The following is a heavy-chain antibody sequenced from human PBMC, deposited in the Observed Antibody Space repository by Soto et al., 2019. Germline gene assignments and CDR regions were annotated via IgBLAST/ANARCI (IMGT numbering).Heavy chain of an antibody. J-gene: IGHJ4*02. Sequence: QVQLQESGPGLVKPSETLSLTCTVSGGSISSDYWSWIRQPPGQGRELIGYIYYSGSTNYNPSLKSRVTKSVDTSKNQFSLKLSSVAAADTAVYYCARRYGSCFDYWGQGTLVTVSS. V-gene: IGHV4-59*08. CDR1: GGSISSDY. D-gene: IGHD5-18*01. CDR2: IYYSGST. CDR3: ARRYGSCFDY.